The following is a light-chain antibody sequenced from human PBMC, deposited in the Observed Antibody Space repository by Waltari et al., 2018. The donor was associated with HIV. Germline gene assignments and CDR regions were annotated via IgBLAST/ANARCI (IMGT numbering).Light chain of an antibody. CDR3: ASWDDTLNGHVV. J-gene: IGLJ2*01. Sequence: QSVLTQPPSATRTPGQRITISCSGSSSNIGTNVVNWYQQLPGMAPKPLLSGNNQRPSGVPDRFSGSKSGTSASLAISGLHSEDEADYYCASWDDTLNGHVVFGGGTKVTVL. CDR2: GNN. CDR1: SSNIGTNV. V-gene: IGLV1-44*01.